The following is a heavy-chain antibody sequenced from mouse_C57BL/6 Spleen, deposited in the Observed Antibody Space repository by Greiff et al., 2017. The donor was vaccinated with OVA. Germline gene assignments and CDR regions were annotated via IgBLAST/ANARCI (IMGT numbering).Heavy chain of an antibody. CDR1: GFTFSDYY. Sequence: DVKLVESGGGLVQPGGSLKLSCAASGFTFSDYYMYWVRQTPEKRLEWVAYISNGGGSTYYPDTVKGRFTISRDNAKNTLYLQMSRLKSEDTAMYYCARHPFIYYYGSSPAMDYWGQGTSVTVSS. CDR3: ARHPFIYYYGSSPAMDY. D-gene: IGHD1-1*01. J-gene: IGHJ4*01. V-gene: IGHV5-12*01. CDR2: ISNGGGST.